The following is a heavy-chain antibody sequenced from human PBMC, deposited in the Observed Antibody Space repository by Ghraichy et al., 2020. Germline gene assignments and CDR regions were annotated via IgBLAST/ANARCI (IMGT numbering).Heavy chain of an antibody. Sequence: GGSLRLSCAASGFTFSGSAMHWVRQASGKGLEWVGRIRSKANSYATAYAASVKGRFTISRDDSKNTAYLQMNSLKTEDTAVYYCTRLGVTTDYGMDVWGQGTTVTVSS. CDR2: IRSKANSYAT. CDR3: TRLGVTTDYGMDV. J-gene: IGHJ6*02. V-gene: IGHV3-73*01. D-gene: IGHD2-21*02. CDR1: GFTFSGSA.